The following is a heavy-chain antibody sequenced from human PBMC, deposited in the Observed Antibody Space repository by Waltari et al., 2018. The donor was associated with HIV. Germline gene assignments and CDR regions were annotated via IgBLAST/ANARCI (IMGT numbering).Heavy chain of an antibody. V-gene: IGHV3-23*01. CDR2: IDGSGTKS. J-gene: IGHJ4*02. D-gene: IGHD3-22*01. CDR3: AKAFYEDTAYYYDF. Sequence: EVQLMESGGGLVQPGGSRRLSCAASGFAFVSYAITWVRQSPERGLEWVAAIDGSGTKSFYADSVKGRLTLSRDNSKNTVFLQMNSLRAADTAIYYCAKAFYEDTAYYYDFWGRGTRVTVSS. CDR1: GFAFVSYA.